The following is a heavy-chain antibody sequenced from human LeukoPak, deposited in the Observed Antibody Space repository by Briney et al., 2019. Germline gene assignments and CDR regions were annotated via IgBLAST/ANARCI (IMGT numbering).Heavy chain of an antibody. D-gene: IGHD3-16*01. CDR2: INTNTGNP. CDR1: GYSFTNYG. J-gene: IGHJ5*02. V-gene: IGHV7-4-1*02. CDR3: ARDASIIIRGRDWFDP. Sequence: ASVKVSCKASGYSFTNYGVNWVRQAPGQGQEWMGWINTNTGNPTYAQGFTGRFVFSLDTSVTTAYLQISSLKAEDTATYYCARDASIIIRGRDWFDPWGQGTLVTVSS.